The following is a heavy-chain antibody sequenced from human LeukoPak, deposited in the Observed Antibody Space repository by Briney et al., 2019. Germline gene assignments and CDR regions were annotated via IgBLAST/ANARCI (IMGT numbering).Heavy chain of an antibody. D-gene: IGHD6-13*01. Sequence: GGSLRLSCAASGFTFSSYAMSWVRQAPGKGLEWVSTIIGSGGDTSYADSVKGRFTISRDTSKNTLYLQMNSLRAEDTAVYYCAKAWAAAGTFASWGQGTLVTVSS. J-gene: IGHJ4*02. V-gene: IGHV3-23*01. CDR3: AKAWAAAGTFAS. CDR2: IIGSGGDT. CDR1: GFTFSSYA.